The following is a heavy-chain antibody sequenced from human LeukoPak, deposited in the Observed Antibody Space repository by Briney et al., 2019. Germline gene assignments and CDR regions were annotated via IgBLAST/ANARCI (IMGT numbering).Heavy chain of an antibody. Sequence: ASVKVSCKASGYTFTSYYMHWVRQAPGQGLEWMGIINPSGGGTSYAQKFQGRVTMTRDTSTSTVYMELSSLRSEDTAVYYCARGLGAVAGTQGFDYWGQGTLVTVSS. CDR3: ARGLGAVAGTQGFDY. CDR1: GYTFTSYY. D-gene: IGHD6-19*01. J-gene: IGHJ4*02. V-gene: IGHV1-46*01. CDR2: INPSGGGT.